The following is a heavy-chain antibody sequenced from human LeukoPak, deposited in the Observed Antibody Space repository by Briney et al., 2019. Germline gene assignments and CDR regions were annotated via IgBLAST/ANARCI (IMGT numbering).Heavy chain of an antibody. J-gene: IGHJ4*02. Sequence: PGGSLRLPCAASGFTFSSYSMNWVRQSPGKGLEWVSSISGSSSYIYYADSVKGRFTISRDNSKNTLYLQMNSLRAEDTAVYYCAKVDGYNVGYWGQGTLVSVSS. CDR1: GFTFSSYS. D-gene: IGHD5-24*01. V-gene: IGHV3-21*01. CDR2: ISGSSSYI. CDR3: AKVDGYNVGY.